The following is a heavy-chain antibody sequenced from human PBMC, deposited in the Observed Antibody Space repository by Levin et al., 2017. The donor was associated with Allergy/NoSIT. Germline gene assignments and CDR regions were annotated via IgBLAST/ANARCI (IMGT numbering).Heavy chain of an antibody. Sequence: GGSLRLSCAGSGFTFSDQYMDWVRQAPGKGLEWVGRLRKRSNGDTTEYAASVKGRFTISRDDSKNSLYLQMNSLKTEDTAVYYCARSGSYYPFDFWGQGTLVTVSS. J-gene: IGHJ4*02. CDR1: GFTFSDQY. CDR3: ARSGSYYPFDF. D-gene: IGHD1-26*01. V-gene: IGHV3-72*01. CDR2: LRKRSNGDTT.